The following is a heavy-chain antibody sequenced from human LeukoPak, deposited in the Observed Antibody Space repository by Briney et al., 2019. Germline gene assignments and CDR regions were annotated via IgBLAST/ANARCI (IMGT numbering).Heavy chain of an antibody. D-gene: IGHD5-24*01. CDR1: GYTFTSYA. CDR3: ARVEWLPGNAFDI. CDR2: INAGNGNT. Sequence: ASVKVSCKASGYTFTSYAMHWVRQAPGQRLEWMGWINAGNGNTKYSQKFQGRVTITRDTSASTAYMELSSLRPEDTAVYYCARVEWLPGNAFDIWGQGTMVTVSS. V-gene: IGHV1-3*01. J-gene: IGHJ3*02.